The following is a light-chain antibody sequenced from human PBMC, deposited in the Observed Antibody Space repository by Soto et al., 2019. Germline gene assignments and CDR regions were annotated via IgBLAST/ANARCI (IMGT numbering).Light chain of an antibody. CDR2: DAS. CDR3: QQRSDWPPST. V-gene: IGKV3-11*01. J-gene: IGKJ2*01. CDR1: QSVNSY. Sequence: EIVLTQSPATLSLSPGERATLSCRASQSVNSYLAWYQQKPGQAPRLLIYDASNRATGIPARFSGSGSGTDFTLTISSLGPDDFAVYYCQQRSDWPPSTFGQGTKLEIK.